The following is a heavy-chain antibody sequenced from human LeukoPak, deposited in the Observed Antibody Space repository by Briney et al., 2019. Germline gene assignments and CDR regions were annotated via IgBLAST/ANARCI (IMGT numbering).Heavy chain of an antibody. D-gene: IGHD3-3*01. J-gene: IGHJ3*02. V-gene: IGHV3-7*01. CDR3: ARPPSAGDFWSGYYMYAFDI. Sequence: GGSLRISCAASGFTFSSYWMSWVRQAPGKGLEWVANIKQDGSEKYYVDSVKGRFTISRDNAKNSLYLQMNSLRAEDTAVYYCARPPSAGDFWSGYYMYAFDIWGQGTMVTVSS. CDR1: GFTFSSYW. CDR2: IKQDGSEK.